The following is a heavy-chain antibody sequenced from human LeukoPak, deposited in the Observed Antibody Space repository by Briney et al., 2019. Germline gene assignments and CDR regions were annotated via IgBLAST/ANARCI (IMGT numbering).Heavy chain of an antibody. J-gene: IGHJ3*02. CDR1: GGSISSGSYY. Sequence: SQTLSLTCTVSGGSISSGSYYWSWIRQPAGKGLEWIGRIHRSGSTAYNPSVKSRVTISVDASKHQFSLKFNSVPAADTAVYYCARDLVGDHDAFDIWGQGTMVTVSS. D-gene: IGHD3-16*01. V-gene: IGHV4-61*02. CDR3: ARDLVGDHDAFDI. CDR2: IHRSGST.